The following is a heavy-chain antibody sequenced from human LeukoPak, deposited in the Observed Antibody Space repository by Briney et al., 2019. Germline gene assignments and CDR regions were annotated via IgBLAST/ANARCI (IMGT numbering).Heavy chain of an antibody. V-gene: IGHV4-39*01. CDR2: IYYSGST. J-gene: IGHJ4*02. Sequence: SETLSLTCTVSGGSISSSSYYWGWIRQPPGKGLEWIGSIYYSGSTYYNPPLKSRVTISVDTSKNQFSLKLSSVTAADTAVYYCARVGQQLVIFDYWGQGTLVTVSS. CDR1: GGSISSSSYY. D-gene: IGHD6-13*01. CDR3: ARVGQQLVIFDY.